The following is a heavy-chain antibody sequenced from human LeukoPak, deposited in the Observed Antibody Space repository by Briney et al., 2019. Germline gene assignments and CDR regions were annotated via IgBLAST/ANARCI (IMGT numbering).Heavy chain of an antibody. Sequence: GASVKVSCKASGYTFTNYDINWVRQATGQGLEWMGWMNPNSGNTGYAQKFQGRVTITRNTSISTAYMELSSLRSEDTAVYYCARSGIVGASYYYYMDVWGKGTTVTVSS. CDR3: ARSGIVGASYYYYMDV. CDR2: MNPNSGNT. D-gene: IGHD1-26*01. J-gene: IGHJ6*03. CDR1: GYTFTNYD. V-gene: IGHV1-8*03.